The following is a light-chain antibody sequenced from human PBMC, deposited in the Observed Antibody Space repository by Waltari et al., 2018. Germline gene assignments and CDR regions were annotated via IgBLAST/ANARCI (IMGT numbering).Light chain of an antibody. Sequence: QSALTQPASVSGSPGQSITISCTGTSSDAGGYNYVSWYQQHPGKAPKLMIYDVSNRPSGVSDRFSGSKSGNTASLTISGLQAEDEADYYCSSYTSGTTLAVFGGGTKLTVL. J-gene: IGLJ3*02. CDR3: SSYTSGTTLAV. CDR1: SSDAGGYNY. V-gene: IGLV2-14*01. CDR2: DVS.